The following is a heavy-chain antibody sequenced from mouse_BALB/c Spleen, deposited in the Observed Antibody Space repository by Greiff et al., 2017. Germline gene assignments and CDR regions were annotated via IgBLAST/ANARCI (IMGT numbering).Heavy chain of an antibody. Sequence: LQQPGAELVMPGASVKMSCKASGYTFTDYWMHWVKQRPGQGLEWIGAIDTSDSYTSYNQKFKGKATLTVDESSSTAYMQLSSLTSEDSAVYYCARSWGNYGWFAYWGQGTLVTVSA. D-gene: IGHD2-1*01. CDR2: IDTSDSYT. V-gene: IGHV1-69*01. CDR1: GYTFTDYW. J-gene: IGHJ3*01. CDR3: ARSWGNYGWFAY.